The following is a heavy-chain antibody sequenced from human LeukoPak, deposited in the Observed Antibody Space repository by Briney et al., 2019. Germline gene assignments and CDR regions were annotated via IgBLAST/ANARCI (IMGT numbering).Heavy chain of an antibody. D-gene: IGHD3-10*01. CDR1: EFTFSNYA. Sequence: GGSLRLSCAASEFTFSNYAMSWVRQAPGKGLEWVSGISGRGDSTYYADSVKGRFTISRDNSKNTLSLQMNSLRAEDTAVYYCAKDLGRYVERISMVRGPPPYENWFQGTLVTVSS. CDR2: ISGRGDST. V-gene: IGHV3-23*01. J-gene: IGHJ4*02. CDR3: AKDLGRYVERISMVRGPPPYEN.